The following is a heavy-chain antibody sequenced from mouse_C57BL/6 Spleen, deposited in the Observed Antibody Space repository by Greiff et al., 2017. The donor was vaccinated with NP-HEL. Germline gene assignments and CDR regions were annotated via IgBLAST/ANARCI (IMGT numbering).Heavy chain of an antibody. CDR1: GYSFTGYY. CDR2: INPSTGGT. CDR3: ARGYYGNYEGFAY. Sequence: EVKLMESGPELVKPGASVKISCKASGYSFTGYYMNWVKQSPEKSLEWIGEINPSTGGTTYNQKFKAKATLTVDKSSSTAYMQLTSLTSEDSAVYYCARGYYGNYEGFAYWGQGTLVTVSA. V-gene: IGHV1-42*01. D-gene: IGHD2-1*01. J-gene: IGHJ3*01.